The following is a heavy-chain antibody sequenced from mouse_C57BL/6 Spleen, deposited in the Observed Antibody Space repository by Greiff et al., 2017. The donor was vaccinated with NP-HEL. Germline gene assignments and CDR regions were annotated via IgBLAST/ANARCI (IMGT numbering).Heavy chain of an antibody. CDR3: ARRDYSDYFDY. CDR1: GHTFTSYW. CDR2: IYPSDSET. V-gene: IGHV1-61*01. Sequence: QVQLQQPGAELVRPGSSVKLSCKASGHTFTSYWMGWVKQRPGQGLEWIGNIYPSDSETHYNQKFKDKATLTVDKSSSTAYMQLSSLTSEDSAVYYCARRDYSDYFDYWGQGTTLTVSS. D-gene: IGHD2-12*01. J-gene: IGHJ2*01.